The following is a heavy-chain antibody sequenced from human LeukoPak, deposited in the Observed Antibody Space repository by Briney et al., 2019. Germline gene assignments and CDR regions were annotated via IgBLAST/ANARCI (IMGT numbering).Heavy chain of an antibody. CDR2: IYYSGST. Sequence: SETLSLTCTVSGGSISRYYWSWIRQPPGKGLEWIGYIYYSGSTNYNPSLKSRVPISVDTSKHQFSLKLSSVTAADTAVYYCARGPFPVYYYYGMDVWGQGTTVTVSS. D-gene: IGHD2/OR15-2a*01. CDR1: GGSISRYY. V-gene: IGHV4-59*01. CDR3: ARGPFPVYYYYGMDV. J-gene: IGHJ6*02.